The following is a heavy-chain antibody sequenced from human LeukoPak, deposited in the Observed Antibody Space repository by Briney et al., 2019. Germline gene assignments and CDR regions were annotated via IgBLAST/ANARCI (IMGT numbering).Heavy chain of an antibody. CDR2: INPNRGGT. Sequence: ASVKVACKASGYTFTGYYMYWVRQAPGQGLEWMGWINPNRGGTKFAQKFQGRVTMTSDTSINTAYMELNRLTSDDTAVYYCARGNEILGVETIKTRLDRWGQGTLVTVSS. CDR3: ARGNEILGVETIKTRLDR. J-gene: IGHJ4*02. V-gene: IGHV1-2*02. CDR1: GYTFTGYY. D-gene: IGHD3-3*01.